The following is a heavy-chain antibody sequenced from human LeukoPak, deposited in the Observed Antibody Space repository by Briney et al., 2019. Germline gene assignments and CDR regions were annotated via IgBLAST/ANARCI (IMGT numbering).Heavy chain of an antibody. V-gene: IGHV4-31*03. CDR3: ARRVPDDSAPGIAFDI. Sequence: SQTLSLTCTVSGGSISYGGYYWTWIRQHPGKGQEWIGYMHYSGDTYYNPSLKSRVTISVDTSKNHFSLKLSSVTAADTAMYYCARRVPDDSAPGIAFDIWGQGTMVTVSS. CDR2: MHYSGDT. D-gene: IGHD3-22*01. CDR1: GGSISYGGYY. J-gene: IGHJ3*02.